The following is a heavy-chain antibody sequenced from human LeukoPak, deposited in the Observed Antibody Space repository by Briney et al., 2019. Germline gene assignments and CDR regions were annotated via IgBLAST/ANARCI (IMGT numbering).Heavy chain of an antibody. V-gene: IGHV4-38-2*01. CDR1: GSSISTGCY. CDR2: IFHSGST. Sequence: SQTLSLTCVVSGSSISTGCYWGWMLQPPGRGLEWIGYIFHSGSTYYNPSLESRVTISVDTSKNQFSLKLSPVTAADTAVYYCARLYGGNSMDYWGQGTLVTVSS. J-gene: IGHJ4*01. CDR3: ARLYGGNSMDY. D-gene: IGHD4-23*01.